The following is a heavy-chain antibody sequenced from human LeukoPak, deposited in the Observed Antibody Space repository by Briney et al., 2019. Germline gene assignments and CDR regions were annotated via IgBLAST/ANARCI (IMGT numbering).Heavy chain of an antibody. CDR1: GFTFSSYS. Sequence: GGSLRLSCAASGFTFSSYSMNWVRQAPGKGLEWVSSITSSSSYIYYADSVKGRFTISRDNPENSLFLQMDSLRAEDTAVYYCARGSNYLDYWGQGTLVTVSS. J-gene: IGHJ4*02. CDR3: ARGSNYLDY. V-gene: IGHV3-21*06. D-gene: IGHD3-10*01. CDR2: ITSSSSYI.